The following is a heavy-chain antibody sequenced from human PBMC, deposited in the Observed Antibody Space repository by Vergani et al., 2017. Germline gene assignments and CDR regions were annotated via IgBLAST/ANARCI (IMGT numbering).Heavy chain of an antibody. V-gene: IGHV4-34*01. CDR1: GGSFSGYY. CDR2: INHSGST. D-gene: IGHD4-17*01. J-gene: IGHJ4*02. CDR3: ARVVSDYGDYYYFDY. Sequence: QVQLQQWGAGLLKPSETLSLTCAVYGGSFSGYYWSWIRQPPGKGLEWIGEINHSGSTNYNPSLKSRVTISVDTSKNQFSLKLSSVTAADTAVYYCARVVSDYGDYYYFDYWGQGTLVTVSS.